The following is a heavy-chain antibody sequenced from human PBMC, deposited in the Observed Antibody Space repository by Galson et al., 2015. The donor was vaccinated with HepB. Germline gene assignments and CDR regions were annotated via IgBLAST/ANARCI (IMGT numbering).Heavy chain of an antibody. D-gene: IGHD1-26*01. V-gene: IGHV1-8*01. J-gene: IGHJ4*02. CDR3: ARAEWELVGRDHLFDY. CDR2: MNPNSGYT. CDR1: GYTFTSYD. Sequence: SVKVSCKASGYTFTSYDISWVRQATGQGLEWMGWMNPNSGYTAYAQKFQGRVTMTRDTSISTAYMDLSSLRSEDTAVYYCARAEWELVGRDHLFDYWGQGTLVTVSS.